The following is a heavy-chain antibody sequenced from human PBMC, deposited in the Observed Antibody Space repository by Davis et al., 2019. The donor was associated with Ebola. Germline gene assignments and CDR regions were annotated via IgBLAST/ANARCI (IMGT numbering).Heavy chain of an antibody. CDR2: IYYSGST. Sequence: PSETLSLTCTVSGGSISSYYWSWIRQPPGKGLEWIGYIYYSGSTYYNPSLKSRVTISVDTSKNQFSLKLSSVTAADTAVYYCARDQSSSRPRVAFDIWGQGTMVTVSS. CDR3: ARDQSSSRPRVAFDI. V-gene: IGHV4-59*12. CDR1: GGSISSYY. J-gene: IGHJ3*02. D-gene: IGHD6-13*01.